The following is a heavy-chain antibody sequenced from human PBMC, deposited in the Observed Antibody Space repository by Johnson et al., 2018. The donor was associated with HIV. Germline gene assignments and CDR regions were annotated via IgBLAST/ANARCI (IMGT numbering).Heavy chain of an antibody. CDR3: TTDQLQQLVHDAFDI. J-gene: IGHJ3*02. CDR2: IKSKTDGGTT. Sequence: VQLVESGGGVVRPGGSLRLSCAASGFTLDDYGMAWVRQAPGKGLEWVGRIKSKTDGGTTDYAAPVKGRFTISRDDSKNTLYLQMNSLKTEDTAVYYCTTDQLQQLVHDAFDIWGQGTLVTVSS. V-gene: IGHV3-15*01. D-gene: IGHD6-13*01. CDR1: GFTLDDYG.